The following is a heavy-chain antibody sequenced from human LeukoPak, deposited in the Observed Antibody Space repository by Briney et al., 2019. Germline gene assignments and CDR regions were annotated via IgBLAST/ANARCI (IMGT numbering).Heavy chain of an antibody. D-gene: IGHD1-26*01. V-gene: IGHV1-18*01. J-gene: IGHJ4*02. CDR3: ARGVGANSRPDY. CDR2: ISVYSGNT. CDR1: GYTFTSYG. Sequence: ASVKVSCKASGYTFTSYGISWVRQAPGQGLEWMGWISVYSGNTKYAQKFQGRVTMTTDTSTSTAYMELRSLKSDDTAVYYCARGVGANSRPDYWGQGTLVTVSS.